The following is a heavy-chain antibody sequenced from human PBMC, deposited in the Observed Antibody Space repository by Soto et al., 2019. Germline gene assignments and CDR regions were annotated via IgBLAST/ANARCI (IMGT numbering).Heavy chain of an antibody. CDR3: AGSPVLTGYYAYFDF. Sequence: KVSCKASGGTFDNYFISWVRQAPGQGLEWMGRIIPVLDIANYAQKFQDRVTITADKSTGTTYMELMILRSEDTAVYYCAGSPVLTGYYAYFDFWGQGALVTVS. J-gene: IGHJ4*02. CDR2: IIPVLDIA. CDR1: GGTFDNYF. D-gene: IGHD3-9*01. V-gene: IGHV1-69*02.